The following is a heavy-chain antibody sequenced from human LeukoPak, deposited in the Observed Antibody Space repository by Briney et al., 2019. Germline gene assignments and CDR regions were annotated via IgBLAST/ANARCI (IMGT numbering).Heavy chain of an antibody. J-gene: IGHJ4*02. CDR2: ISSSSSTV. D-gene: IGHD3-16*02. CDR3: AREYDYVWGSYRFAPFDY. Sequence: PGGSLRLSCAASGFTFSSYSMNWVRQAPGKGLEWVSYISSSSSTVYYADSVKGRFTISRDNAKNSLHLQMNSLRDEDTAVYYCAREYDYVWGSYRFAPFDYWGQGTLVTVSS. V-gene: IGHV3-48*02. CDR1: GFTFSSYS.